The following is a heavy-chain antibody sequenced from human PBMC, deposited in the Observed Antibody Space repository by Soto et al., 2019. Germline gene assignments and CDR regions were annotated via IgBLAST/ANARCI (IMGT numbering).Heavy chain of an antibody. J-gene: IGHJ4*02. CDR3: ARSDYSSGYYYLIFDY. V-gene: IGHV1-69*13. CDR2: IIPIFGTA. D-gene: IGHD3-22*01. CDR1: GGTFSSYA. Sequence: SVKVSCKASGGTFSSYAISWVRQAPGQGLEWMGGIIPIFGTANYAQKFQGRVTITADESTSTAYMELSSLRSEDTAVYYCARSDYSSGYYYLIFDYWGQGTLVTVSS.